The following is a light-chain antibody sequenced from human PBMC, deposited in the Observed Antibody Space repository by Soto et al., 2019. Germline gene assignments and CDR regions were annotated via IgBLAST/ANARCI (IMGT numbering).Light chain of an antibody. J-gene: IGLJ1*01. CDR3: SSYTSTFTYV. V-gene: IGLV2-14*01. CDR2: EVS. CDR1: SSDVGRYNY. Sequence: QLVLTQPASVSGSPGQSITISCSGTSSDVGRYNYVSWYQQHPGTAPKLMIYEVSNRPSGVSNRFSGSKSGDTASLTISGLQAEDEADYYCSSYTSTFTYVFGAGTKLTVL.